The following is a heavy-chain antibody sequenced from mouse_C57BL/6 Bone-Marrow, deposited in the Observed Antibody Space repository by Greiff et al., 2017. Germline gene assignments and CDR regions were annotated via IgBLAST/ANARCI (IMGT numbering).Heavy chain of an antibody. CDR2: ISYSGST. V-gene: IGHV3-8*01. J-gene: IGHJ4*01. CDR1: GYSITSDY. CDR3: ARGGNYRAYAMDY. D-gene: IGHD2-1*01. Sequence: EVKVVESGPGLAKPSQTLSLTCSVTGYSITSDYWNWIRKFPGNKLEYMGYISYSGSTYYNPSLKSRISITRDTSKNQYYLQLNSVTTEDTATYYCARGGNYRAYAMDYWGQGTSVTVSS.